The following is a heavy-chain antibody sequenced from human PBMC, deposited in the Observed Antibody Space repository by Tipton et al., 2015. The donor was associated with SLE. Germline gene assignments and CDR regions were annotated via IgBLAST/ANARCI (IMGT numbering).Heavy chain of an antibody. J-gene: IGHJ4*02. CDR1: GGSISSSY. CDR3: ATWDSGL. CDR2: IISERYGGTT. V-gene: IGHV3-15*01. Sequence: LTCTVSGGSISSSYWSWIRQPRGKGLEWIGRIISERYGGTTDYAAPVKGRSTISRDDSKNMMYLHMNSLRTEDTAVYYCATWDSGLWGQGTLVTVSS. D-gene: IGHD1-26*01.